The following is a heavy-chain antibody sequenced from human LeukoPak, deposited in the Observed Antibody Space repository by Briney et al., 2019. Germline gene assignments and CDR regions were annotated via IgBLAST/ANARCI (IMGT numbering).Heavy chain of an antibody. V-gene: IGHV3-48*04. CDR3: ARDTRGESDY. D-gene: IGHD2-2*01. J-gene: IGHJ4*01. Sequence: GGSLRLSCAASGFTFRTYGMNWARQAPGKGLEWISYINSNSDTVHYSNSVEGRFTISRDNAKNSLYLQMNSLRAEDTAMYYCARDTRGESDYWGHGTLVTVSS. CDR1: GFTFRTYG. CDR2: INSNSDTV.